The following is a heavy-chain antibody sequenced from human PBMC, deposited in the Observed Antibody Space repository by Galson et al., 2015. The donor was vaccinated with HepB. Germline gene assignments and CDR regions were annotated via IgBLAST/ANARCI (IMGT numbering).Heavy chain of an antibody. Sequence: SETLSLTCTVSGGSVSSGSYHWSWIRQPPGKGLEWIGCFSDSGSTNYNPSLKSRLIISVDTSKNQFSLRLSSVTAADTAVYFCASYVGGAGGQGYWGQGTLVIVSS. J-gene: IGHJ4*02. CDR2: FSDSGST. CDR3: ASYVGGAGGQGY. CDR1: GGSVSSGSYH. V-gene: IGHV4-61*01. D-gene: IGHD6-13*01.